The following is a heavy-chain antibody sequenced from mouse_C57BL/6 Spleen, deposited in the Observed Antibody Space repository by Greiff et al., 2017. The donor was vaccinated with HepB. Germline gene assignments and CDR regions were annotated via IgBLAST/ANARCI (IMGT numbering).Heavy chain of an antibody. D-gene: IGHD2-3*01. CDR3: ARSSYDCYKD. CDR2: IYPGDGDT. CDR1: GYAFSSSW. V-gene: IGHV1-82*01. J-gene: IGHJ3*01. Sequence: VQLQQSGPELVKPGASVKISCKASGYAFSSSWMNWVKQRPGKGLEWIGRIYPGDGDTNYNGKFKGKATLTADKSSSTVYMQLSSLTSEDSAVYFCARSSYDCYKDWGQGTLVTVSA.